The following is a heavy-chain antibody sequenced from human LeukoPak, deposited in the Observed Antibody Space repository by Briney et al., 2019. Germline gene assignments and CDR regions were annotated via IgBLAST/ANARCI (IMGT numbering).Heavy chain of an antibody. D-gene: IGHD4-17*01. Sequence: KPGGSLRLSCAASGFTFSSYSMNWVRQAPGKGLEWVSSISSSSSYIYYADSVKGRFTISRDDSRNSLYLQMSSLKSEDTALYYCVRVRHGDSFDFWGQGTLVTVSS. CDR2: ISSSSSYI. J-gene: IGHJ4*02. CDR1: GFTFSSYS. V-gene: IGHV3-21*04. CDR3: VRVRHGDSFDF.